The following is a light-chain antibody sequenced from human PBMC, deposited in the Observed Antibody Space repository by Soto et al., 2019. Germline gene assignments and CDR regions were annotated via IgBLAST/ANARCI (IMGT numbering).Light chain of an antibody. Sequence: EIVMTQSPATLSVSPGERATLSCRASQSVSSNLDWYQQKPGQAPRLLIYGASTRATAIPARFSGSGSGTEFTLTISSLQSEDFAVYYCQQYNNWPLTFGQGTKVEIK. J-gene: IGKJ1*01. CDR3: QQYNNWPLT. CDR2: GAS. V-gene: IGKV3-15*01. CDR1: QSVSSN.